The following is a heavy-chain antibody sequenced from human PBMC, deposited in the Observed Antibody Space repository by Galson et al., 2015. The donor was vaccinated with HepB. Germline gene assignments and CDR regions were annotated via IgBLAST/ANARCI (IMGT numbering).Heavy chain of an antibody. D-gene: IGHD1-14*01. J-gene: IGHJ3*02. CDR1: GFTFTSSA. CDR2: IVVGSGNT. V-gene: IGHV1-58*02. Sequence: QSGAEVTKTGESLKTSCKASGFTFTSSAMQWVRQARGQRLEWIGWIVVGSGNTNYAQKFQERVTITRDMSTSTAYMELSSLRSEDTAVYYCAADVVLATGYPKCFDIWGQGTMVTVSS. CDR3: AADVVLATGYPKCFDI.